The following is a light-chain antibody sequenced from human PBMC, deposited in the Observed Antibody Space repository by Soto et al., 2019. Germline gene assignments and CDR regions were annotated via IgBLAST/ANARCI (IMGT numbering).Light chain of an antibody. CDR3: SSYTSSSTRV. CDR2: EVS. Sequence: QSALTQPASVSGSPGQSITISCTGTSSDVGGYNYVSWYQQHPGKAPKLMIYEVSNRHSGVSNRFSGCKSGNTASLTISGLQAEDEADYYCSSYTSSSTRVFVGGTKLTVL. V-gene: IGLV2-14*01. J-gene: IGLJ3*02. CDR1: SSDVGGYNY.